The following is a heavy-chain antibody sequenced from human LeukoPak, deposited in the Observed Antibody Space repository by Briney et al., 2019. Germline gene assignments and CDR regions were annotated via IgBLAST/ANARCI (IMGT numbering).Heavy chain of an antibody. CDR1: DGSIRDSTCN. J-gene: IGHJ6*02. CDR3: ARLLLYATNWYYVMDV. V-gene: IGHV4-39*07. Sequence: KPSETLSLTCTVSDGSIRDSTCNWGWIRQPPGRGLEWIGSIFYTGSTFYTPPLKSRVTMSVDTSKNQFSLNLDSVTAADTAIYYCARLLLYATNWYYVMDVWGQGTTVTVSS. D-gene: IGHD3-10*01. CDR2: IFYTGST.